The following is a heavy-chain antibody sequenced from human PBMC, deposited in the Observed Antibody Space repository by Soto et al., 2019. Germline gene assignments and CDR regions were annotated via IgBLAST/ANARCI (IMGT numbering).Heavy chain of an antibody. Sequence: ASVKVSCKASGYTFTSYGISWVRQAPGQGLEWMGWISAYNGNTNYAQKLQGRVTMTTDTSTSTAYMELRSLRSDDTAVYYCARDDILTGYYHYFDYWGQGTLVTVSS. CDR2: ISAYNGNT. J-gene: IGHJ4*02. CDR3: ARDDILTGYYHYFDY. CDR1: GYTFTSYG. D-gene: IGHD3-9*01. V-gene: IGHV1-18*01.